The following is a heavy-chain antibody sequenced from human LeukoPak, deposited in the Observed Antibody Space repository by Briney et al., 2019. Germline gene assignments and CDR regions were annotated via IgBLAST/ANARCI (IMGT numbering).Heavy chain of an antibody. V-gene: IGHV4-4*07. D-gene: IGHD1-1*01. Sequence: PSETLSLTSTVSGGSISSYYWSWIRRPAGKGLEWIGRIYTSGSTNYNPSLKSRVTISVDKSKNQFSLKLSSVTAADTAVYYCARTGQLERWGWFDPWGQGTLVTVSS. CDR2: IYTSGST. CDR3: ARTGQLERWGWFDP. J-gene: IGHJ5*02. CDR1: GGSISSYY.